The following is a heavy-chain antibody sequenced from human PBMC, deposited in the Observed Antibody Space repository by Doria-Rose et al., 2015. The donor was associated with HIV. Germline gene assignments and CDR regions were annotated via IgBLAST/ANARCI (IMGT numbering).Heavy chain of an antibody. D-gene: IGHD6-13*01. V-gene: IGHV2-26*01. J-gene: IGHJ4*02. CDR2: IFSDDER. CDR1: GVSLSSPGMG. CDR3: ARIKSSRWYHKYYFDF. Sequence: QITSKESGPVLVKPTETLTLTCTVSGVSLSSPGMGVSWIRRPPGKALEWLANIFSDDERPYKTSLKSRLTISRGTSKSQVVLTMTDMDPVDTATYYCARIKSSRWYHKYYFDFWGQGTLVIVSA.